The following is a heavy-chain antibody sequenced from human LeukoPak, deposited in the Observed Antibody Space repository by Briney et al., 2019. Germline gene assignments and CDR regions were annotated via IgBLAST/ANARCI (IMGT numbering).Heavy chain of an antibody. Sequence: GGSLRLSCAASGFTVSSNYMSWVRQAPGKGLEWIPVIYSGGSTNYAGSVKGRFTISRDNSKKTLYLQMNSLRAEDTAVYYCARVDGYNFDAFDIWGQGTMVTVSS. CDR1: GFTVSSNY. CDR3: ARVDGYNFDAFDI. V-gene: IGHV3-53*01. J-gene: IGHJ3*02. D-gene: IGHD5-24*01. CDR2: IYSGGST.